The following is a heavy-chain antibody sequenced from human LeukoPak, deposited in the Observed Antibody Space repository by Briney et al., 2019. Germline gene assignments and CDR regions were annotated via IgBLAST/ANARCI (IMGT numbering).Heavy chain of an antibody. Sequence: GGSLRLSCAAPGFTFSSYSMNWVRQAPGKGLEWVSYISSSSSTIYYADSVKGRFTISRDNAKNSLYLQMNSLRAEDTAVYYCARDSSTIFGVVIPNWFDPWGQGTLVTVSS. J-gene: IGHJ5*02. CDR1: GFTFSSYS. D-gene: IGHD3-3*01. CDR3: ARDSSTIFGVVIPNWFDP. V-gene: IGHV3-48*01. CDR2: ISSSSSTI.